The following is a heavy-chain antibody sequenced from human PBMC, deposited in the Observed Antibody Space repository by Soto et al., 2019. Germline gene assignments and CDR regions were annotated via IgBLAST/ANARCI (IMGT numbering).Heavy chain of an antibody. V-gene: IGHV4-39*01. CDR1: GGSITSSSHF. D-gene: IGHD6-25*01. Sequence: SETLSLTCSASGGSITSSSHFWGWVRQPPGKGLEWIGTIYFTGNTYYTPSLKSRLTMSIDTSKNEFSLRLNSVTAADTAVYYCAGQTFTLAAASYGPACDYWGQGTLVTVSS. CDR3: AGQTFTLAAASYGPACDY. CDR2: IYFTGNT. J-gene: IGHJ4*02.